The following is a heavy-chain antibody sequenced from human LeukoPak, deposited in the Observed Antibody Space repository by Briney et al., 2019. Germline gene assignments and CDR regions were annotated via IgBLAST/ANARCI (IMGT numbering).Heavy chain of an antibody. Sequence: SETLSLTCTVSGGSISSGSYYWSWIRQPAGKGLEWIGRIYTSGSTNYNPSLKSRVTISVDTSKNQFSLKLSSVTAADTAVYYCARAYCGGDCPRGWFDPWGQGTLVTVSS. CDR3: ARAYCGGDCPRGWFDP. CDR2: IYTSGST. J-gene: IGHJ5*02. CDR1: GGSISSGSYY. D-gene: IGHD2-21*02. V-gene: IGHV4-61*02.